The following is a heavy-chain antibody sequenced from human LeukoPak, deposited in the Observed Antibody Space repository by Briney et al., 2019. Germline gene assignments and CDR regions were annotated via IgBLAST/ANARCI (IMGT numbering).Heavy chain of an antibody. V-gene: IGHV1-24*01. CDR2: FDPEDGET. CDR1: GYTLTELS. Sequence: ASVKVSCKVSGYTLTELSMHWVRQAPGKGLEWMGGFDPEDGETIYAQKFQGRVTMTEDTSTDTAYMELRSLRSDDTAVYYCARNMFGGYSSVDYWGQGTLVTVSS. J-gene: IGHJ4*02. D-gene: IGHD3-10*02. CDR3: ARNMFGGYSSVDY.